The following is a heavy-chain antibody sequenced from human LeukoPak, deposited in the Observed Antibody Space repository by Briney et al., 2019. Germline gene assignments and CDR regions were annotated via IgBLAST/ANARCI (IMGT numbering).Heavy chain of an antibody. CDR3: ARDRDCSGGSCYSALDY. J-gene: IGHJ4*02. CDR1: GYTFTGYY. D-gene: IGHD2-15*01. CDR2: INPNSGGT. Sequence: ASVEVSCKASGYTFTGYYMHWVRQAPGQGLEWMGWINPNSGGTNYAQKFQGRVTMTRDTSISTAYMELSRLRSDDTAVYYCARDRDCSGGSCYSALDYWGQGTLVTVSS. V-gene: IGHV1-2*02.